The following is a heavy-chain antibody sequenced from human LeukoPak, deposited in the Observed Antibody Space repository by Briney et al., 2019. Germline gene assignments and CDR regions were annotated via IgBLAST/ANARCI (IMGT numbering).Heavy chain of an antibody. CDR1: GGSISNYY. CDR3: VRRGIVGRTAGIPLFDY. J-gene: IGHJ4*02. D-gene: IGHD1-26*01. V-gene: IGHV4-59*01. Sequence: SETLSLTCTVSGGSISNYYGSWVRQPPGQGLEWIGYIYDSGSTNYNPSLKSRVTISVDTSKNQFSLKLNSVTAADTAMYYCVRRGIVGRTAGIPLFDYWGQGTLVTVSS. CDR2: IYDSGST.